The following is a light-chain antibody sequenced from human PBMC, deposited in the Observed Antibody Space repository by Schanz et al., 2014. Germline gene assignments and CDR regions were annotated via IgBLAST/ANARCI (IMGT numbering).Light chain of an antibody. V-gene: IGKV1-5*01. Sequence: DIQMTQSPSTLSASVGDRVTISCRASQSISSWLAWYQQKPGKAPMLLIYDASSLESGVPSRFGGSGSGTEFTLTISRLEPEDFAVYHCQQYGRAPKTFGQGTNVEIK. CDR2: DAS. J-gene: IGKJ1*01. CDR3: QQYGRAPKT. CDR1: QSISSW.